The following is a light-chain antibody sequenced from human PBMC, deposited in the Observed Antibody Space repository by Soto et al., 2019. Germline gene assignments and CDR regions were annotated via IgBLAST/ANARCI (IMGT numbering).Light chain of an antibody. CDR2: NVN. CDR1: SSDVGNYNY. J-gene: IGLJ1*01. V-gene: IGLV2-14*01. CDR3: SSFTSSTTYV. Sequence: QSALTQSASVSGSPGQSITISCAGTSSDVGNYNYVSWYQKHPGEVHKLIIFNVNNRPSGVSNRFSGSKSGNTASLTISGLRAEDEADYYCSSFTSSTTYVFGTGTKVTVL.